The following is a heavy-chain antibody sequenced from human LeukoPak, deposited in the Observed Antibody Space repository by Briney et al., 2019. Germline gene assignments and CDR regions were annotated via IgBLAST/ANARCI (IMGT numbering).Heavy chain of an antibody. Sequence: PSETLSLTCAVYGGSFSGYYWSWIRQPPGKGLEWIGEINHSGSTNYNPSLKSRVTISVDTSKNQFSLKLSSVTAADTAVYYCARARNYYDFWSGYPRDMDVWGKGTTVTVSS. CDR1: GGSFSGYY. CDR2: INHSGST. D-gene: IGHD3-3*01. J-gene: IGHJ6*03. CDR3: ARARNYYDFWSGYPRDMDV. V-gene: IGHV4-34*01.